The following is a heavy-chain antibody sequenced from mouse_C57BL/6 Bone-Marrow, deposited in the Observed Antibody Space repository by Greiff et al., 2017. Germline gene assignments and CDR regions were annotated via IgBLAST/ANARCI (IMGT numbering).Heavy chain of an antibody. CDR2: INSDGGST. CDR1: EYEFPSHD. V-gene: IGHV5-2*01. CDR3: ARHGDDYGGYAMDY. Sequence: EVKLMESGGGLVQPGESLKLSCESNEYEFPSHDMSWVRKTPEKRLELVAAINSDGGSTYYPDTMERRFIISRDNTKKTLYLQMSSLRSEDTALYYCARHGDDYGGYAMDYWGQGTSVTVSS. J-gene: IGHJ4*01. D-gene: IGHD2-4*01.